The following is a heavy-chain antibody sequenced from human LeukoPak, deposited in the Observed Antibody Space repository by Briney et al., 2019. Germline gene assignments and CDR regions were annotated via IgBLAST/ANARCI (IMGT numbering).Heavy chain of an antibody. CDR2: INQSGST. J-gene: IGHJ4*02. D-gene: IGHD3-10*01. Sequence: SETLTLTCAVSGGSFSDYYWSWIRQSPGRGLEWIGEINQSGSTDYNPSLKSRVIISMDTSKTQFSLNLSSVTAADTAVYFCARHHSYGSGTFDYWGQGTLVTVSS. CDR3: ARHHSYGSGTFDY. CDR1: GGSFSDYY. V-gene: IGHV4-34*01.